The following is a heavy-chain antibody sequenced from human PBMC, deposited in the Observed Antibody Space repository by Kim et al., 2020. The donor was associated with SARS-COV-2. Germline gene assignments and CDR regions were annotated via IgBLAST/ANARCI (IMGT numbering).Heavy chain of an antibody. CDR3: ASLESPDPAPFDI. Sequence: SVKVSCKASGGTFSSYAISWVRQAPGQGLEWMGGIIPIFGTANYARKFQGRVTITADESTSTAYMELSSLRSEDTAVYYCASLESPDPAPFDIWGQGTMVTVSS. CDR1: GGTFSSYA. D-gene: IGHD3-3*01. V-gene: IGHV1-69*13. CDR2: IIPIFGTA. J-gene: IGHJ3*02.